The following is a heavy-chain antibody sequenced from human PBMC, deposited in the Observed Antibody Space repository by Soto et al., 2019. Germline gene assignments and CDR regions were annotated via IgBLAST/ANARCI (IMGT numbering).Heavy chain of an antibody. J-gene: IGHJ5*02. D-gene: IGHD2-2*01. CDR2: IIPILGIA. CDR1: GGTFSSYT. CDR3: ARGYCSSTSCYVSVNWFDP. V-gene: IGHV1-69*02. Sequence: QVPLVQSGAEVKKPGSSVKVSCKASGGTFSSYTISWVRQAPGQGLEWMGRIIPILGIANYAQKFQGRVTINADKSTSTAYMELSSLRSEDTAVYYCARGYCSSTSCYVSVNWFDPWGQGTLVTVSS.